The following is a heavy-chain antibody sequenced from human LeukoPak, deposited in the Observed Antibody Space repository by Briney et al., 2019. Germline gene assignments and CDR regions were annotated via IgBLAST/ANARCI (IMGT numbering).Heavy chain of an antibody. CDR1: GGTFSSYA. V-gene: IGHV1-69*04. CDR3: AKYYYDSSGYYY. Sequence: SVKVSCKASGGTFSSYAISWVRQAPGQGLEWMGRIIPILGIANYAQKFQGRVTITADKSTSTAYMELSGLRSEDTAVYYCAKYYYDSSGYYYWGQGTLVTVSS. J-gene: IGHJ4*02. CDR2: IIPILGIA. D-gene: IGHD3-22*01.